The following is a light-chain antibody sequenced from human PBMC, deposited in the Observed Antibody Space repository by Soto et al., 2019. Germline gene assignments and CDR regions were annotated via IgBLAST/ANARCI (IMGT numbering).Light chain of an antibody. CDR2: DVT. CDR1: SSDVGGYNY. Sequence: QSALIQPASVSGSPGQSITISCTGTSSDVGGYNYVSWYQQHPVKAPKLMIYDVTNRPSGVSDRFSGSKSGNTASLTISGLQAEDEADYYCSSYTSSSTPYVFGTGTKVTVL. V-gene: IGLV2-14*01. J-gene: IGLJ1*01. CDR3: SSYTSSSTPYV.